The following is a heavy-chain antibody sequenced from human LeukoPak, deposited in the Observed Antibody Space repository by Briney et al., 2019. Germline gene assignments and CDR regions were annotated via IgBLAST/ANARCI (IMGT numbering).Heavy chain of an antibody. Sequence: PGGSLRLSCAASGFTFSSYAMNWVRQAPGKGLEWVSAISGSAGRAYYADSVKGRFTISRDNSKNTLYLQMNSLRAEDTAVYYCAKEHSGTFSPFPSYFDRWGQGTLVTVSS. CDR1: GFTFSSYA. CDR2: ISGSAGRA. CDR3: AKEHSGTFSPFPSYFDR. V-gene: IGHV3-23*01. D-gene: IGHD1-26*01. J-gene: IGHJ4*02.